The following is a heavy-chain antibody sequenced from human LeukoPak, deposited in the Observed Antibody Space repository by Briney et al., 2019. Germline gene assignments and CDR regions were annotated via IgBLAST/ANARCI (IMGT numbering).Heavy chain of an antibody. V-gene: IGHV1-69*13. CDR1: GGTFSSYA. CDR2: IIPIFGTA. J-gene: IGHJ4*02. CDR3: ARERILRRGFDY. Sequence: ASVKVSCKASGGTFSSYAISWVRQAPGQGLEWMGGIIPIFGTANYAQKFQGRVTITADESTSTAYMELSSLRSEDTAVYYCARERILRRGFDYWGQGTLVTVSS. D-gene: IGHD2-15*01.